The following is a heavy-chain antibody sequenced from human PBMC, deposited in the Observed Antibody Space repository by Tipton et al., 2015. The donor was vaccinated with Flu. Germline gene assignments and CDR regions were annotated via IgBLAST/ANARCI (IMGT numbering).Heavy chain of an antibody. D-gene: IGHD3-22*01. Sequence: TLSPTCTVSGGSISSYYWSWIRQPAGKGLEWIGRIYTSGSTNYNPSLKSRVTMSVDTSKNQFSLKLSSVTAADTAVYYCARDFSHYYDSIGNDYWGQGTLVTVSS. CDR2: IYTSGST. CDR1: GGSISSYY. J-gene: IGHJ4*02. CDR3: ARDFSHYYDSIGNDY. V-gene: IGHV4-4*07.